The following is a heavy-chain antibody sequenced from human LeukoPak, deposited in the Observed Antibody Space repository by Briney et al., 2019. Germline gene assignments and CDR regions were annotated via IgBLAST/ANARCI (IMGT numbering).Heavy chain of an antibody. CDR1: GFTVSSNY. CDR3: AKSEGDCSGGSCYGDDAFDI. CDR2: ISGSGGST. J-gene: IGHJ3*02. V-gene: IGHV3-23*01. D-gene: IGHD2-15*01. Sequence: PGGSLRLSCAASGFTVSSNYMSWVRQAPGKGLEWVSAISGSGGSTYYADSVKGRFTISRDNSKNTLYLQMNSLRAEDTAVYYCAKSEGDCSGGSCYGDDAFDIWGQGTMVTVSS.